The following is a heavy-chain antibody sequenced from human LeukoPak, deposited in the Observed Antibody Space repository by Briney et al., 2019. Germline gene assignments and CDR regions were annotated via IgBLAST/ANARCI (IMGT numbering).Heavy chain of an antibody. J-gene: IGHJ4*02. Sequence: GGSLRLSCEASGFTFSRYWMSWVRQAPGKGLEWVSGINWNGGSTGYADSVKGRFTISRDNAKNSLYLQMNSLRAEDTALYYCARGRASEALYWGQGALVTVSS. CDR3: ARGRASEALY. V-gene: IGHV3-20*04. D-gene: IGHD1-26*01. CDR1: GFTFSRYW. CDR2: INWNGGST.